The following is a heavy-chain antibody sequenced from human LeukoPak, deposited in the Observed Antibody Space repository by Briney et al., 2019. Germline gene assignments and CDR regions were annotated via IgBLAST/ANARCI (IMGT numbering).Heavy chain of an antibody. J-gene: IGHJ4*02. Sequence: PSETLSLTCTVSGGSISSSSYYWGWIRQPPGKGLEWIGSIYYSGSTYYNPSLKSRVTISVDTSKNQFSLQLTSVTAADTAVYYCATQRYTNSLNFGYWGQGTLVTVSS. V-gene: IGHV4-39*07. CDR1: GGSISSSSYY. CDR2: IYYSGST. D-gene: IGHD3-3*01. CDR3: ATQRYTNSLNFGY.